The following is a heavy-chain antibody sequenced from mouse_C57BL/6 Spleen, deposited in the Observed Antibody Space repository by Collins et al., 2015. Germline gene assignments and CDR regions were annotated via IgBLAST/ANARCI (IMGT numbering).Heavy chain of an antibody. J-gene: IGHJ3*01. D-gene: IGHD2-3*01. Sequence: LQQPGAPVKLSCKASGYTFTSYWMNWVKQRPGRGLEWIGRIDPSDSETHYNQKFKDKATLTVDKSSSTAYIQLSSLTSEDSAVYYCARDGYLSWFAYWGQGTLVTVSA. CDR1: GYTFTSYW. V-gene: IGHV1-74*01. CDR3: ARDGYLSWFAY. CDR2: IDPSDSET.